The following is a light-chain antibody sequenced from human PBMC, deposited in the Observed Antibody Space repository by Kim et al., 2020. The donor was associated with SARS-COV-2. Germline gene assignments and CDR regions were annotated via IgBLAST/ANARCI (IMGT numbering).Light chain of an antibody. V-gene: IGKV3-20*01. Sequence: PGERATLPCRASQSVSSSYLAWYQQKPGQAPRLLIYGTSSRATGIPDRFSGSGSGTDITLTISRLEPEDFAVYYCQQYGSSPRTFGQGTKLEIK. CDR2: GTS. CDR3: QQYGSSPRT. CDR1: QSVSSSY. J-gene: IGKJ2*01.